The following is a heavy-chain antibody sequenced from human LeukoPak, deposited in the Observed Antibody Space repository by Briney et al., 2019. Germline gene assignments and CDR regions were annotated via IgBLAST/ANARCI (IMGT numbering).Heavy chain of an antibody. CDR3: AAGKKVGTYLWYYFDL. CDR2: IVVGSGNT. Sequence: SVKVSCKASGFTFSSSAVQWVRQARGQHLEWIGWIVVGSGNTNYAQKFQERVTITRDMSTSTAYMELSSLRSEDTAVYYCAAGKKVGTYLWYYFDLWGRGTLVTVSS. D-gene: IGHD1-26*01. CDR1: GFTFSSSA. V-gene: IGHV1-58*01. J-gene: IGHJ2*01.